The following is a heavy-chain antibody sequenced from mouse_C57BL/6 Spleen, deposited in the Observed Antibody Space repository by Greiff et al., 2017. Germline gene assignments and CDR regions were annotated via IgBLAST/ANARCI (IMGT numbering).Heavy chain of an antibody. V-gene: IGHV1-69*01. D-gene: IGHD1-1*01. CDR2: IDPSDSYT. Sequence: VQLQQPGAELVMPGASVKLSCMASGYTFTSYWMHWVKQRPGQGLEWIGEIDPSDSYTNYNQKFKGKSTLTVDKSSSTAYMQLSSLTSEDSAVYYCARKGDGGAMDYWGQGTSVTVSS. CDR1: GYTFTSYW. CDR3: ARKGDGGAMDY. J-gene: IGHJ4*01.